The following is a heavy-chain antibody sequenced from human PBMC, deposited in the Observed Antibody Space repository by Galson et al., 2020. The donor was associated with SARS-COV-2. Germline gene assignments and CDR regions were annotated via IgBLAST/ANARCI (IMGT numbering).Heavy chain of an antibody. CDR3: ARGPYCSGGSCYSGGALDH. Sequence: GESLKISCAASGFTFSSYAMHWVRQAPGKGLEYVSAISSNGGSTYYANSVKDRFTISRDNSKNTLYLQMGSLRGEDMAVYYCARGPYCSGGSCYSGGALDHWGQGTLVTVSS. D-gene: IGHD2-15*01. J-gene: IGHJ4*02. V-gene: IGHV3-64*01. CDR2: ISSNGGST. CDR1: GFTFSSYA.